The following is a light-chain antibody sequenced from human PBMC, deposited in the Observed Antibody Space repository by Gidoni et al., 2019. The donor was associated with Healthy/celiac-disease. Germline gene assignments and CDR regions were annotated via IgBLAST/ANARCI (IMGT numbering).Light chain of an antibody. CDR3: QQYNNWPPLT. CDR2: GAS. CDR1: QSVSSN. V-gene: IGKV3-15*01. Sequence: ELVMTQSPATLSVSPGESATLSCRASQSVSSNLAWYQQKPGQAPRLLIYGASTRATGIPARFSGSGSGTEFTLTISSLQPEDFAVYYCQQYNNWPPLTFGGGTKVEIK. J-gene: IGKJ4*01.